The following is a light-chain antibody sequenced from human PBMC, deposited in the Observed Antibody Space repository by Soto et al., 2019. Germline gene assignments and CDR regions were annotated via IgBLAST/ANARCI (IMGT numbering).Light chain of an antibody. CDR3: QQYKTYTT. J-gene: IGKJ2*01. Sequence: DIQMTQSPSTLSASVGDRVTITCRASQSISTWLVWYQQKPGKAPKVLIYDASSLQSGVPSRFSGHGSGTDFTLTSSSLQPDDSAIYYCQQYKTYTTCGQGTKVNIK. V-gene: IGKV1-5*01. CDR2: DAS. CDR1: QSISTW.